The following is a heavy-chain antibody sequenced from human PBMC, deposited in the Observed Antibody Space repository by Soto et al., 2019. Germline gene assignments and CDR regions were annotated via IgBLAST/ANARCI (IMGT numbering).Heavy chain of an antibody. Sequence: SETLSLTCAVYGGSFSGYYWSWIRQPPGKGLEWIGEINHSGSTNYNPSLKSRVTISVDTSKNQFSLKLSSVTAADTAVYYCARARELTGYYFEGYYFDYWGQGTLVTVSS. V-gene: IGHV4-34*01. J-gene: IGHJ4*02. CDR2: INHSGST. D-gene: IGHD3-9*01. CDR1: GGSFSGYY. CDR3: ARARELTGYYFEGYYFDY.